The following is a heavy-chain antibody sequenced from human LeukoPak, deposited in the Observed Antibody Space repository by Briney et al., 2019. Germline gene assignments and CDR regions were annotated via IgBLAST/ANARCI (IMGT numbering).Heavy chain of an antibody. V-gene: IGHV3-7*01. CDR1: GFTFSNYW. Sequence: GGSLRLSCAASGFTFSNYWMSWVRQAPGKGLEWVANIKQDGSEKYYVDSVKGRFTISRDNAKNSLYPQMNSLRAEDTAVYYCARALDSSSSRYQAFEYWGQGTLVTVSS. CDR2: IKQDGSEK. D-gene: IGHD2-2*01. CDR3: ARALDSSSSRYQAFEY. J-gene: IGHJ4*02.